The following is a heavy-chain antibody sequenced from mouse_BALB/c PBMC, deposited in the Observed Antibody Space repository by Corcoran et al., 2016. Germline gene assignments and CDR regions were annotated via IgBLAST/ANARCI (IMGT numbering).Heavy chain of an antibody. CDR3: ARGGYGNYGRFAY. CDR2: INPSSGYT. D-gene: IGHD2-10*02. Sequence: QVQLQQSAAELARPGASVKMSCKASGYTFTSYTMHWVKQRPGQGLEWIGYINPSSGYTEYNQKFKDKTTLTADKSSSTAYMQLSSLTSEDSAVYYCARGGYGNYGRFAYWGQGTLVTVSA. J-gene: IGHJ3*01. CDR1: GYTFTSYT. V-gene: IGHV1-4*02.